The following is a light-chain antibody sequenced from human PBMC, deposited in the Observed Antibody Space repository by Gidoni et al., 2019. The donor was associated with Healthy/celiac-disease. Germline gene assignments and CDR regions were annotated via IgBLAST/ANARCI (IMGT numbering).Light chain of an antibody. CDR3: QQYDNLPPSLT. CDR2: DAS. J-gene: IGKJ4*01. CDR1: QDISNY. Sequence: DIQMTQSPSSLSASVGDRVTIPCQARQDISNYLNWYQQKPGKAPKLLIYDASNLETGVPSRFSGSGSGTDFTFTIRSLQPEDIATYYCQQYDNLPPSLTFGGGTKVEIK. V-gene: IGKV1-33*01.